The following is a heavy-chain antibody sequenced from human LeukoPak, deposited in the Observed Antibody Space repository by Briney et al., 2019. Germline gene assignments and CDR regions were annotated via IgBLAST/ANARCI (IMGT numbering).Heavy chain of an antibody. V-gene: IGHV3-21*01. CDR2: ISSSSSYI. CDR3: ARRDELLGYCSSTSCPGVGYYFDY. CDR1: GLTFSSYS. D-gene: IGHD2-2*01. J-gene: IGHJ4*02. Sequence: GGSLRLSCAASGLTFSSYSMNWVRQAPGKGLEWVSSISSSSSYIYYADSVKGRFTISRDNAKNSLYLQMNSLRAGDTAVYYCARRDELLGYCSSTSCPGVGYYFDYWGQGTLVTVSS.